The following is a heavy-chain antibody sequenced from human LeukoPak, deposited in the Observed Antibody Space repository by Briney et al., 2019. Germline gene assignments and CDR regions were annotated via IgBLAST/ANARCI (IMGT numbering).Heavy chain of an antibody. Sequence: ASVKVSCKASGYTFTGYYMHWVRQAPGQGLEWMGWINPNSGGTNYAQKFQGRVTMTRDTSISTAYMELSSLRSEDTAVYYCARDQSGEYCSGGSCRNWFDPWGQGTLVTVSS. CDR3: ARDQSGEYCSGGSCRNWFDP. J-gene: IGHJ5*02. CDR2: INPNSGGT. V-gene: IGHV1-2*02. D-gene: IGHD2-15*01. CDR1: GYTFTGYY.